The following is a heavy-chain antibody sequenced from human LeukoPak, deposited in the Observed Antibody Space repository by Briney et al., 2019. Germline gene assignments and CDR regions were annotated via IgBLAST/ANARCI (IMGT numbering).Heavy chain of an antibody. D-gene: IGHD4-23*01. V-gene: IGHV4-61*02. CDR3: AGTMVVTPDYFDY. Sequence: SETLSLTCTVSGGSISSGSYYWNWIRQPAGKGLEWIGRIYTSGSTNYNPSLKSRVTISVDTSKNQFSLKLSSVTAADTAVYYCAGTMVVTPDYFDYWGQGTLVTVSS. CDR1: GGSISSGSYY. CDR2: IYTSGST. J-gene: IGHJ4*02.